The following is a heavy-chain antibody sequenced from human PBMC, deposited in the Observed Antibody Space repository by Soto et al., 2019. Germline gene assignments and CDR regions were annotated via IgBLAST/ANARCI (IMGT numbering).Heavy chain of an antibody. J-gene: IGHJ6*02. V-gene: IGHV1-69*13. CDR1: GGTFSSYA. CDR2: IIPLFGTA. Sequence: ASVKVSCKASGGTFSSYAISWVRQAPGQGLEWMGGIIPLFGTANYAQKFQGRVTITADESTSTAYMELSSLRSEDTAVYYCAGDSGSCRYCCSTGCYSRYGMDVWGQGTTVTVSS. D-gene: IGHD2-2*01. CDR3: AGDSGSCRYCCSTGCYSRYGMDV.